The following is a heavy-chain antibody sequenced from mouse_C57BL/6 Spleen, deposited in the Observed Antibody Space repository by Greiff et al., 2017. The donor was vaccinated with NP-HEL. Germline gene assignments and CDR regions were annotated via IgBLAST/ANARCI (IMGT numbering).Heavy chain of an antibody. V-gene: IGHV1-52*01. CDR1: GYTFTSYW. CDR2: IDPSDSET. J-gene: IGHJ2*01. Sequence: VQLQQPGAELVRPGSSVKLSCKASGYTFTSYWMHWVKQRPIQGLEWIGNIDPSDSETHYNQKFTDKATLTVDKSSSTAYMQLSSLTSEDSAVYYCARWTAQASYYFDYWGQGTTLTVSS. CDR3: ARWTAQASYYFDY. D-gene: IGHD3-2*02.